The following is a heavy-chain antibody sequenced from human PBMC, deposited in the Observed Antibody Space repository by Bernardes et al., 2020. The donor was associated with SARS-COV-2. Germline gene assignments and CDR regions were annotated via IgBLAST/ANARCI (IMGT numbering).Heavy chain of an antibody. CDR1: GFIFSSYS. Sequence: GGSLRLSCAASGFIFSSYSMNWVRQAPGKGLEWVSSISSSSSYIYYADSVKGRFTTSRDNAKRSMYLQMDSQRAEDTAVYYCARDLNWGTSVDFWGQGTLVTVSS. CDR3: ARDLNWGTSVDF. CDR2: ISSSSSYI. D-gene: IGHD7-27*01. J-gene: IGHJ4*02. V-gene: IGHV3-21*01.